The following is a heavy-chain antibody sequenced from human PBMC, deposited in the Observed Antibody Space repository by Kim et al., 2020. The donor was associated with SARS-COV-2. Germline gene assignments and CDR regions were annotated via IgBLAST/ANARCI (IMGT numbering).Heavy chain of an antibody. V-gene: IGHV4-34*01. J-gene: IGHJ5*02. CDR2: INHSGST. Sequence: SETLSLTCAVYGGSFSGYYWSWIRQPPGKGLEWIGEINHSGSTNYNPSLKSRVTISVDTSKNQFSLKLSSVTAADTAVYYCARGRITMVRGVIISRRRGENWFDPWGQGTLVTVSS. D-gene: IGHD3-10*01. CDR3: ARGRITMVRGVIISRRRGENWFDP. CDR1: GGSFSGYY.